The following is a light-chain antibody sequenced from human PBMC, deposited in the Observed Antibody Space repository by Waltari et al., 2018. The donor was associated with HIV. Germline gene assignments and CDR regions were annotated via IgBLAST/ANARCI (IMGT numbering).Light chain of an antibody. CDR1: QAINNS. CDR2: GAS. V-gene: IGKV1-NL1*01. Sequence: DIQMTQSPSSLSASVGDRVTITCRASQAINNSLAWYQQKPGKAPKLLLYGASRLESGVPSRFSGSGSGTDYTLTTSSLQPEDFASFYCQQYYSTPPATFGQGTKLEIK. J-gene: IGKJ2*01. CDR3: QQYYSTPPAT.